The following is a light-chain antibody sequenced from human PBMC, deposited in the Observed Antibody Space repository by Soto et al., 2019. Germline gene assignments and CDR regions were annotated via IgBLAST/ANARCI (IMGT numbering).Light chain of an antibody. CDR3: QQYGGSPYT. CDR1: QYIASSY. Sequence: EIVLTQSPGTLSLSPGEGATLSCRSSQYIASSYLAWYQQRRGQAPRLLIYGASSRSTGIPDRFSGRGSGTDFTLTISRLEPEDFAFYYCQQYGGSPYTFGLGTKVEIK. J-gene: IGKJ2*01. V-gene: IGKV3-20*01. CDR2: GAS.